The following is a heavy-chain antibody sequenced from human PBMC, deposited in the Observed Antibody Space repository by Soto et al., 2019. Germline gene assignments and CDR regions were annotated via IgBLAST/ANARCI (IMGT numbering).Heavy chain of an antibody. J-gene: IGHJ4*02. D-gene: IGHD6-6*01. Sequence: SETRCRTWALSAGSFTGCDGSWIRQPQGKGLEWTGQLNHSGFTNYNPSLTGRLTISLHKSKSQFSLKLTPLNAAAPAIYYSAREASCNRPGVAHCFDFRGQRILVTVAS. CDR2: LNHSGFT. V-gene: IGHV4-34*01. CDR1: AGSFTGCD. CDR3: AREASCNRPGVAHCFDF.